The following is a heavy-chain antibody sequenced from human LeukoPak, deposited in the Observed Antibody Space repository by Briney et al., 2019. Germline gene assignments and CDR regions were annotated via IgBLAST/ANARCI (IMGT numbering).Heavy chain of an antibody. D-gene: IGHD2-15*01. CDR1: GGSISSSSYY. V-gene: IGHV4-39*01. Sequence: PSETLSLTCTVSGGSISSSSYYWGWIRQPPGKGLEWIGSIYYSGSTYYNPSLKSRVTISVDTSKNQFSLKLSSVTAADTAVYYCASTYCSGGSCLLDPWGQGTLVTVSS. J-gene: IGHJ5*02. CDR3: ASTYCSGGSCLLDP. CDR2: IYYSGST.